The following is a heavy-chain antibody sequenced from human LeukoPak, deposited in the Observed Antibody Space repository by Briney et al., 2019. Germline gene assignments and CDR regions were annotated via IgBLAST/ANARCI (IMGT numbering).Heavy chain of an antibody. CDR2: ISYDGSNK. D-gene: IGHD3-10*01. CDR1: GFAFSSYG. J-gene: IGHJ4*02. CDR3: ARGGSGSY. Sequence: PGGSLRLSCAASGFAFSSYGMHWVRQAPGKGLEWVAVISYDGSNKYYADSVKGRFTISRDNSKNTLYLQMNSLRADDTAVYYCARGGSGSYWGQGTLVSVSS. V-gene: IGHV3-30*03.